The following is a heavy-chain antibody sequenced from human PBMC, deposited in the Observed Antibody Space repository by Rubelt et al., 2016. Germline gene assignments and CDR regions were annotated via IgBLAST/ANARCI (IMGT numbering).Heavy chain of an antibody. CDR2: INPNSGGT. D-gene: IGHD6-19*01. J-gene: IGHJ4*02. CDR3: ARAKQWLDLGDY. Sequence: GQGLEWMGWINPNSGGTNYAQKFQGRVTMTRDTSISTAYMELTRLRSDDTAVYYCARAKQWLDLGDYWGQGTLSPSPQ. V-gene: IGHV1-2*02.